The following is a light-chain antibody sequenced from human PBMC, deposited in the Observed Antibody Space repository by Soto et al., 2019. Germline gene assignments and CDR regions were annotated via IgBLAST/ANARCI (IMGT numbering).Light chain of an antibody. J-gene: IGKJ5*01. Sequence: AIPLTQSPSSLAASVGDRVTITCRASQAISGALAWYQQKPVQPPKLLIFDGSSLQSGVSSRFSGSGSGTDFTLTISSLQPEDFATYYCQQFNTYTITFGQGTSLEIK. CDR3: QQFNTYTIT. CDR2: DGS. V-gene: IGKV1-13*02. CDR1: QAISGA.